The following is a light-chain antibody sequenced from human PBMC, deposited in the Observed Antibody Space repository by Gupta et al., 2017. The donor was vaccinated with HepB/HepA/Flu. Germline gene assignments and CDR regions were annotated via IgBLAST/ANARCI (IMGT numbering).Light chain of an antibody. J-gene: IGLJ2*01. V-gene: IGLV3-19*01. CDR3: NSRASSGNHGV. Sequence: SSELTQDPAVSVALGQTVRITCQGDSLRSYYASWYQQKPGQAPVLLIYGKNNRPSGIPDRFSGSSSGNTASLTITGAQAEDEADYDCNSRASSGNHGVFGGGTKLTVL. CDR2: GKN. CDR1: SLRSYY.